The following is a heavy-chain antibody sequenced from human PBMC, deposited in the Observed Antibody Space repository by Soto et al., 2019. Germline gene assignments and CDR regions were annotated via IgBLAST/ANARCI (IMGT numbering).Heavy chain of an antibody. V-gene: IGHV1-69*06. CDR1: GGTFSSYA. Sequence: SVKVSCKASGGTFSSYAISWVRQAPGQGLEWMGGIIPIFGTANYAQKFQGRVTITADKSTSTAYMELSSLRSEDTAVYYCAREKAGIAAAGKTHRRYYYGMDVWGQGTTVTV. CDR2: IIPIFGTA. D-gene: IGHD6-13*01. J-gene: IGHJ6*02. CDR3: AREKAGIAAAGKTHRRYYYGMDV.